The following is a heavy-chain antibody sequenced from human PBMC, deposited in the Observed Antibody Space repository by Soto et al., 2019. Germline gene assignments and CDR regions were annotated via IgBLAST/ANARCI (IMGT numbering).Heavy chain of an antibody. J-gene: IGHJ6*02. CDR1: GYTITSYY. CDR3: ARGYIVAIFVMDV. CDR2: INPSGGST. V-gene: IGHV1-46*01. D-gene: IGHD5-12*01. Sequence: ASVKVSCTASGYTITSYYMHWVRQAPGQGLEWMGIINPSGGSTTYAQKFQGRVTMTRDTSTSTVYMELSSLRSEDTAVYYCARGYIVAIFVMDVWGQRTTVTVSS.